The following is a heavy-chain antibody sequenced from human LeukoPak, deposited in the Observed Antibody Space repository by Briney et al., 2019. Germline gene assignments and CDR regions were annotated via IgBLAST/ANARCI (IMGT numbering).Heavy chain of an antibody. CDR1: GFTFSTYA. CDR3: AKAGPASSDYLNWFDP. D-gene: IGHD3-22*01. V-gene: IGHV3-23*01. CDR2: LSGSGGST. Sequence: GGSLRLSCAASGFTFSTYAMNWVRQAPGKGLEWVSVLSGSGGSTYYADSVKGRFTISRDNSKNTLYLQMNSLRVEDTAVYYCAKAGPASSDYLNWFDPWGQGTLVTVSS. J-gene: IGHJ5*02.